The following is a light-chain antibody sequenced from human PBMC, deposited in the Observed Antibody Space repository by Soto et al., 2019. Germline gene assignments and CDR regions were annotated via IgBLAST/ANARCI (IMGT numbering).Light chain of an antibody. CDR1: SSDVGGYNY. CDR2: DVS. Sequence: QSALTQPASVSGSPGHSITISCTGTSSDVGGYNYVSWYQQHPGKAPKLMIYDVSNRPSGVSNRFSGSKSGNTAYLTSYGIHAEDEADYYCSSCTRRSTLEVFGTRTKVTVL. CDR3: SSCTRRSTLEV. V-gene: IGLV2-14*01. J-gene: IGLJ1*01.